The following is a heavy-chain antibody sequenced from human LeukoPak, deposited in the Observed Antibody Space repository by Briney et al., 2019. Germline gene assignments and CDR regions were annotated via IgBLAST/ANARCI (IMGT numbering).Heavy chain of an antibody. V-gene: IGHV1-18*01. CDR2: ISPYNGNT. D-gene: IGHD2/OR15-2a*01. Sequence: ASVKVSCKASGYTFSSYAISWVRQAPGQGLEWMGWISPYNGNTNSAQKFQGRVTMTTDTSTRAAYMELRSLRSDDTAVYYCARDNTWYFDLWGRGTLVTVSS. CDR3: ARDNTWYFDL. J-gene: IGHJ2*01. CDR1: GYTFSSYA.